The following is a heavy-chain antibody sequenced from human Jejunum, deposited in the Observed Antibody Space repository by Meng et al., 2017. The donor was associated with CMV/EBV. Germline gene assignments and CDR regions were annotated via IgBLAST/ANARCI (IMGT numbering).Heavy chain of an antibody. CDR3: ARAPPVAAPGSYFDS. D-gene: IGHD1-14*01. V-gene: IGHV4-34*01. Sequence: SFSDNYWSWIRQSPGEELEWIGEVTPYGTAPYNPSLESRVTISRDTSKNQFSLRLTSVTVEDTAVYYCARAPPVAAPGSYFDSWGQGAQVTVSS. CDR2: VTPYGTA. J-gene: IGHJ4*02. CDR1: SFSDNY.